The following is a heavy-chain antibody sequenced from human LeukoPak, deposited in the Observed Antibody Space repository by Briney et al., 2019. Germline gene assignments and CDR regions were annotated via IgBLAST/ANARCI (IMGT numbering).Heavy chain of an antibody. V-gene: IGHV3-48*03. Sequence: WGSLRLSCAASGFTFSSYEMNWVRQDPGKGLECVSYISDSGSTTYYADSVKGRFTISRDNAKNSLYLQMNSLRAEDTAVYYCARAWFYYGSGLDYWGQGTLVTVSS. J-gene: IGHJ4*02. CDR1: GFTFSSYE. CDR3: ARAWFYYGSGLDY. CDR2: ISDSGSTT. D-gene: IGHD3-10*01.